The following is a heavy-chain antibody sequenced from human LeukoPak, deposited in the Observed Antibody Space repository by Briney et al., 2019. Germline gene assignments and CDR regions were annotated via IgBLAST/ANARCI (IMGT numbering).Heavy chain of an antibody. D-gene: IGHD3-10*01. J-gene: IGHJ6*03. CDR3: ARGFGELYYYYYYMDV. V-gene: IGHV1-2*02. CDR1: GYTFTGYY. Sequence: ASVKVSCKASGYTFTGYYMHWVRQARGQGLEWMGWINPNSGGTNYAQKFQGRVIMTRDTSISTAYMELSRLRSDDPAVYYCARGFGELYYYYYYMDVWGKGTTVTVSS. CDR2: INPNSGGT.